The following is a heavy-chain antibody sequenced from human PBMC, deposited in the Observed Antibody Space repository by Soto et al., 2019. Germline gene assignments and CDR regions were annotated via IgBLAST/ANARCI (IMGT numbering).Heavy chain of an antibody. CDR1: GFTFSSYA. CDR2: ISGSGSYT. Sequence: EVQLLESGGGLVQIGGSMRLSCAASGFTFSSYAMSWVRQAPGKGLEWVSAISGSGSYTYYADSVKGRFTISRDNSKNTLYVQMNSLRAEDTAVYYCAKDGSYYDSPTESDYWGQGTLVTVSS. D-gene: IGHD3-22*01. J-gene: IGHJ4*02. V-gene: IGHV3-23*01. CDR3: AKDGSYYDSPTESDY.